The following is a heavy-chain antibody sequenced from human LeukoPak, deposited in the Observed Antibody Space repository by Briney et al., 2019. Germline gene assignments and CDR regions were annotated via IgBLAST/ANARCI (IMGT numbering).Heavy chain of an antibody. CDR3: ARVTYYYDSSGYSLFDY. CDR1: GFTFSDHY. J-gene: IGHJ4*02. V-gene: IGHV3-72*01. Sequence: GGSLRLSCAASGFTFSDHYMDWVRQAPGKGLEWVGRTRNKANSCTTEYAASVKGRFTISRDDSKNSLYLQMNSLKTGETAVYYCARVTYYYDSSGYSLFDYWGQGTLVTVSS. CDR2: TRNKANSCTT. D-gene: IGHD3-22*01.